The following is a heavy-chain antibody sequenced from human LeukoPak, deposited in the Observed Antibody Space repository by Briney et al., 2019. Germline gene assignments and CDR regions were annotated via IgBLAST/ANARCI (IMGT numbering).Heavy chain of an antibody. V-gene: IGHV4-34*01. Sequence: SETLSLTCAVYGGSFSGYYWSWIRQPPGKGLEWIGEINHSGSTNYNPSLKSRVTISVDTSKNQFSLKLSSVTAADTAVYYCARGAPYCGGDCNDYWGQGTLVTVSS. J-gene: IGHJ4*02. CDR3: ARGAPYCGGDCNDY. D-gene: IGHD2-21*02. CDR1: GGSFSGYY. CDR2: INHSGST.